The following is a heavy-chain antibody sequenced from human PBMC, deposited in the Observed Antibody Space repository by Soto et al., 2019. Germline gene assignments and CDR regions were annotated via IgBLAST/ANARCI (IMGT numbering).Heavy chain of an antibody. Sequence: EVQLVESGGGLVKPGGSLRLSCAASGFTFSSYSMNWVRQAPGKGLEWVSSISSSSSYIYYADSVKGRFTISRDNAKNSLYLQMNSLRAEDTAVYYCARAVPKDIVATIIRGRYDYWGQGTLVTVSS. D-gene: IGHD5-12*01. CDR3: ARAVPKDIVATIIRGRYDY. CDR1: GFTFSSYS. CDR2: ISSSSSYI. J-gene: IGHJ4*02. V-gene: IGHV3-21*01.